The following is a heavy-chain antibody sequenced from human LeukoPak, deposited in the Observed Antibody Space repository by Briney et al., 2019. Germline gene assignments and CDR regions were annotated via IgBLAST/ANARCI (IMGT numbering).Heavy chain of an antibody. V-gene: IGHV3-23*05. J-gene: IGHJ4*02. Sequence: PGGSLRLSCVASGFTFSDYAMNWDRQAPGKGLEWVSTFKTKYNQVYYAESVRGRFTISTDNSKNTVYLQMNSLRAEDTALYYCARSVPDYTRFDYWGQGALVTVSS. CDR2: FKTKYNQV. D-gene: IGHD4-11*01. CDR1: GFTFSDYA. CDR3: ARSVPDYTRFDY.